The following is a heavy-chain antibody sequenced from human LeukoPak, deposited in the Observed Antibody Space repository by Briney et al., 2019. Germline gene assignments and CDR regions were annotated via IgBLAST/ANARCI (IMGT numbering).Heavy chain of an antibody. CDR1: GYTFTACY. J-gene: IGHJ4*02. CDR3: ARGYYDSGGPRLDS. CDR2: INPNRGDT. V-gene: IGHV1-2*02. Sequence: ASVKVSCKASGYTFTACYIHWVRQAPGQGLEWMGWINPNRGDTKYSQEFQGRVTMTRDTSISTTYTELSGLTSDDTAVYYCARGYYDSGGPRLDSWGQGTLVTVSS. D-gene: IGHD3-22*01.